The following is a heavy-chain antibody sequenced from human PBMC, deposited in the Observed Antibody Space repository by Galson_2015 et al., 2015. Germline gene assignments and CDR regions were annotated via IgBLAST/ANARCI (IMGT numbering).Heavy chain of an antibody. CDR3: ARSARRLLYGDYDWYFDL. D-gene: IGHD4-17*01. CDR2: NK. V-gene: IGHV3-33*01. J-gene: IGHJ2*01. Sequence: NKYYADSVKGRFTISRDNSKNTLYLQMNSLRAEDTAVYYCARSARRLLYGDYDWYFDLWGRGTLVTVSS.